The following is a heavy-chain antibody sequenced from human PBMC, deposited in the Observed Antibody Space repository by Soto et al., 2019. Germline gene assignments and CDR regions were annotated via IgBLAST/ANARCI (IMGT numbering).Heavy chain of an antibody. CDR2: MNPNSGNT. Sequence: QVPLVQSGAEVKKPGASVKVSCKASGYTFTSYDINWVRQATGQGLEWMGWMNPNSGNTGYAQKFQGRVTMTRNTSISTAYMELSSMRSEDTAVYYCARGDRNYYYYYYMDVWGKGTTVTVSS. J-gene: IGHJ6*03. CDR3: ARGDRNYYYYYYMDV. V-gene: IGHV1-8*01. CDR1: GYTFTSYD.